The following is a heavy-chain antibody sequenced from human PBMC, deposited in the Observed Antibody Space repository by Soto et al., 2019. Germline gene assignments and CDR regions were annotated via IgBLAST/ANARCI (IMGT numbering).Heavy chain of an antibody. CDR3: TTDSYSTIIIVRFDY. V-gene: IGHV3-23*01. J-gene: IGHJ4*01. CDR1: GFTFSTYA. CDR2: ISGSGGDT. D-gene: IGHD3-22*01. Sequence: HPGGSLRLSCAASGFTFSTYAMSWVRQAPGKGLEWVSVISGSGGDTYYADSVKGRFTIARDNSKNTLSLQMNSLRAEDTAVYYCTTDSYSTIIIVRFDYWGHGTLVTVSS.